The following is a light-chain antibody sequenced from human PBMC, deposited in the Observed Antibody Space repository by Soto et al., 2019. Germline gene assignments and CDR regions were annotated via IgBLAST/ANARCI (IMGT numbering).Light chain of an antibody. J-gene: IGKJ1*01. V-gene: IGKV1-17*01. Sequence: DIQMTQSPSSLSASVVDRVTITCRASQSISSYLNWYQQKPGKAPKLLIYAASSLQSGVPSRFSGSGSGAEFTLTISSLQPDDVATYYCLQYNNYPWTCGQGTKVDIK. CDR2: AAS. CDR1: QSISSY. CDR3: LQYNNYPWT.